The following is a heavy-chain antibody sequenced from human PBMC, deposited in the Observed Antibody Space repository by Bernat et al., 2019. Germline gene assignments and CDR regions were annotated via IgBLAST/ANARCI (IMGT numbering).Heavy chain of an antibody. CDR1: GGSISSFY. J-gene: IGHJ3*01. Sequence: QVQLQESGPGLVKPSETLSLTCTVSGGSISSFYWTWIRQPPGKGLEWIGYIYYSGSTNYNPSLKSRVTISVDTSKNHFSLKLSSVTAADTAVYYCARRLKLLSTGDAFDLWGQGTMVTVSS. CDR3: ARRLKLLSTGDAFDL. D-gene: IGHD3-10*01. CDR2: IYYSGST. V-gene: IGHV4-59*08.